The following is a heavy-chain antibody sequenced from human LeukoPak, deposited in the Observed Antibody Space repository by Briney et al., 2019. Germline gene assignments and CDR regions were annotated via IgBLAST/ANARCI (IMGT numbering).Heavy chain of an antibody. J-gene: IGHJ4*02. CDR2: LSASNGDT. D-gene: IGHD2-2*01. V-gene: IGHV1-18*01. Sequence: ASVKVSCRASGYIFTTYGISWVRRPPGQGLEWMGWLSASNGDTRYAKKRQGRVTMTTDTSTTTAYLELRGLRSDDTAVYYCARVGCSSTTWYPEKDYWGQGTLVTVSS. CDR3: ARVGCSSTTWYPEKDY. CDR1: GYIFTTYG.